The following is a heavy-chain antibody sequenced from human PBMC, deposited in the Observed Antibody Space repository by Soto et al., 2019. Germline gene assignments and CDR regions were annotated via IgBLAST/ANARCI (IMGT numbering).Heavy chain of an antibody. CDR2: TYYRSKWYN. Sequence: QVQLQQSGPGLVKPSQTLSLTCAISGDSVSSNSTAWNWIRQSPSRGLEWLGRTYYRSKWYNDYAISVKSRMTINADTSKSQFSLHLNSVTPEDTAVYYCAKGWAFPHWGQGTLVTVSS. CDR1: GDSVSSNSTA. J-gene: IGHJ4*02. CDR3: AKGWAFPH. V-gene: IGHV6-1*01.